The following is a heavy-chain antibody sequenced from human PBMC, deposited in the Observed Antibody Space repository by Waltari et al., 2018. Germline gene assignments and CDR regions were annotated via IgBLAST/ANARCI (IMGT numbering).Heavy chain of an antibody. V-gene: IGHV3-23*01. Sequence: EVQLLESGGGLVQPGGSLRLSCAASGFTFRSYAISWVRQAPGKGVEWVSAISGSGGSTYYADSVKGRFTISRDNSKNTLYLQMNSLRAEDTAVYYCAKDRSSGWYFDYWGQGTLVTVSS. D-gene: IGHD6-19*01. J-gene: IGHJ4*02. CDR2: ISGSGGST. CDR1: GFTFRSYA. CDR3: AKDRSSGWYFDY.